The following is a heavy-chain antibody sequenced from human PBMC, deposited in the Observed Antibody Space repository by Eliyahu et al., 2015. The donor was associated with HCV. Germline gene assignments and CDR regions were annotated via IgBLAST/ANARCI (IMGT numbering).Heavy chain of an antibody. Sequence: EAQLVESGGGLVQPGGSLRLSCVASGFTLSTSWMSWVRQXPGKGLGWVADIKYGGSERYYVDSVKGRFTITRDDAKKSVYLQMDSLRVEDTAVYYCARDYFRHCSGGGCDSRVFDIWGQGTMVIVSS. CDR3: ARDYFRHCSGGGCDSRVFDI. CDR2: IKYGGSER. D-gene: IGHD2-15*01. CDR1: GFTLSTSW. V-gene: IGHV3-7*03. J-gene: IGHJ3*02.